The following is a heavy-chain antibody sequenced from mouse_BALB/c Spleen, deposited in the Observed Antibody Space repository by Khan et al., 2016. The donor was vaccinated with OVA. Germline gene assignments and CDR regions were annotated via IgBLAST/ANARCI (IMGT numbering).Heavy chain of an antibody. D-gene: IGHD1-1*01. Sequence: VQLQQSGPGLVKPSQSLSLTCTVTGYSITSDYAWNWIRQFPGNKLEWMGYISYSGRTSYNPSLKSRISITRDTSKNLFFLQLNSVTTEDTATXYCARSVTITTVVATDFDYWGQGTTLTVSS. CDR2: ISYSGRT. CDR3: ARSVTITTVVATDFDY. V-gene: IGHV3-2*02. CDR1: GYSITSDYA. J-gene: IGHJ2*01.